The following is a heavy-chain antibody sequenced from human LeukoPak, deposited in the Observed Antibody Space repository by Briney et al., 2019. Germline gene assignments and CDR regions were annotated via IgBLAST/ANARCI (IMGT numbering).Heavy chain of an antibody. D-gene: IGHD1-14*01. J-gene: IGHJ4*02. V-gene: IGHV4-61*01. CDR1: GGSVSSGSYY. CDR2: IYYSGST. Sequence: SETLSLTCTVSGGSVSSGSYYWSWIRQPPGTGLEWIGYIYYSGSTNYNPSLKSRVTISLDTSKNQFSLKLSSVTAADTAVYYCARVLAGTTTDHWGQGTLVTVSS. CDR3: ARVLAGTTTDH.